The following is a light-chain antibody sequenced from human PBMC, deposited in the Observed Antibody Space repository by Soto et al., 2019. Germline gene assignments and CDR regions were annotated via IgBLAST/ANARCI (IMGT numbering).Light chain of an antibody. J-gene: IGLJ2*01. CDR2: DNN. CDR3: ATWDSSLSAAF. CDR1: TSNIGNNY. V-gene: IGLV1-51*01. Sequence: QTVVTQPPSVSAAPGQKVTISCSGSTSNIGNNYVSWYQQLPGTAPKLLIYDNNNRPSGIPDRFSGSKSGTSATLGITGLQTGDEADYYCATWDSSLSAAFFGGGTKLTVL.